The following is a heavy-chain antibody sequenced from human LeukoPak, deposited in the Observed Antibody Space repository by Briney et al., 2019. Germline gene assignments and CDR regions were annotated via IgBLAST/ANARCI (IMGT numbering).Heavy chain of an antibody. J-gene: IGHJ6*02. CDR1: GYTFTGYY. D-gene: IGHD2-2*01. V-gene: IGHV1-2*04. CDR3: ARDRVVPAALTPYYYYGMDV. Sequence: GASVKVSCKASGYTFTGYYMHWVRQAPGQGLEWMGWINPNSGGTNYAQKFQGWVTMTRDTSISTAYMELSRLRSDDTAVYYCARDRVVPAALTPYYYYGMDVWGQGTTVTVSS. CDR2: INPNSGGT.